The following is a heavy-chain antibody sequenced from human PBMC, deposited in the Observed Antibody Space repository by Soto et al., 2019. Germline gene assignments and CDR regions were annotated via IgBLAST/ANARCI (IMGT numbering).Heavy chain of an antibody. CDR3: TTERRYYYDSGGY. D-gene: IGHD3-22*01. V-gene: IGHV3-15*01. J-gene: IGHJ4*02. Sequence: EVQLVESGGGLVKPGGSLRLSCAASGFTFSKAWMSWVRQAPGKGLEWDGHIKSKIDGGATDYAAPVKGRFSITRDDSKNTLYPQMNNLETEDTALYCCTTERRYYYDSGGYWGQGTLVTVSS. CDR2: IKSKIDGGAT. CDR1: GFTFSKAW.